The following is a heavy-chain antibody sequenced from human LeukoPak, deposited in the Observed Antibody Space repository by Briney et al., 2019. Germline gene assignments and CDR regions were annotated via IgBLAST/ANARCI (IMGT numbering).Heavy chain of an antibody. CDR1: GFTFSSYS. CDR3: ARAQTLMTVDY. J-gene: IGHJ4*02. Sequence: GGSLRLSCAASGFTFSSYSMNWVRQAPGKGLEWVSSISSSSSYIYYADSVKGRFTISRDNAKNPLYLQMNSLRAEDTAVYYCARAQTLMTVDYWGQGTLVTVSS. V-gene: IGHV3-21*01. D-gene: IGHD2-21*02. CDR2: ISSSSSYI.